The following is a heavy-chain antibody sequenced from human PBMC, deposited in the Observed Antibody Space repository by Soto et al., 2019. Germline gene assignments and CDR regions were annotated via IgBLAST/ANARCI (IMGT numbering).Heavy chain of an antibody. J-gene: IGHJ4*02. Sequence: PWGSLRLSCAASGFTFSNARMSWVRQAPGKGLEWVGLIKRKGDGGTTEYAAPLKGRFTISRDDSKNTLHLQMSSLKIEDTAVYLCRTRVLEWGKGTFISVSP. D-gene: IGHD1-1*01. CDR2: IKRKGDGGTT. CDR1: GFTFSNAR. V-gene: IGHV3-15*01. CDR3: RTRVLE.